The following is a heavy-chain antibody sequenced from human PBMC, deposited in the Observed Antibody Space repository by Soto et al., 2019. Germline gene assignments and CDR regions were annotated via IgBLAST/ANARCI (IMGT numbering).Heavy chain of an antibody. V-gene: IGHV4-39*01. Sequence: SETLSLTCTVSGGSIKNHYWGWIRQPPGKGLEWIGSIYYSGSTYYNPSLKSRVTISVDTSKNQFSLKLSSVTAADTAVYYCARHVGDYDILTGYYKWPYYFDYWGQGTLVTVSS. CDR1: GGSIKNHY. D-gene: IGHD3-9*01. J-gene: IGHJ4*02. CDR2: IYYSGST. CDR3: ARHVGDYDILTGYYKWPYYFDY.